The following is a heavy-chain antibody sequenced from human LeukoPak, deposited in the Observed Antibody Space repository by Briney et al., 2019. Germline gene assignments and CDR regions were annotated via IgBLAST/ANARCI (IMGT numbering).Heavy chain of an antibody. J-gene: IGHJ4*02. CDR3: ATIYNYYDSRGYYYNPNIYFDY. CDR1: GGTFSSYA. CDR2: IIPIFGTA. D-gene: IGHD3-22*01. Sequence: SVKVSCKXSGGTFSSYAISWVRQAAGQGLDWMGRIIPIFGTANYPQKFQGRVTITTDEYTSTAYMELRSLRSEDTAVYYCATIYNYYDSRGYYYNPNIYFDYWGQGTLVTVSS. V-gene: IGHV1-69*05.